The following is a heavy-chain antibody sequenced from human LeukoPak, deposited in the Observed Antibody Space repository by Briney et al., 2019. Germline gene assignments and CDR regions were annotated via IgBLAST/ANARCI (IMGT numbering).Heavy chain of an antibody. CDR1: GYTFSNYY. V-gene: IGHV1-46*01. J-gene: IGHJ4*02. CDR3: ARSQPYCISTSCYGPGDY. CDR2: INPSGGSI. D-gene: IGHD2-2*01. Sequence: ASVKVSCKASGYTFSNYYMHWVRQAPGQGLEWVGIINPSGGSISDAQRFQGRVTMTRDTSTRTFYMELSSLRPEDTAVYYCARSQPYCISTSCYGPGDYWGQGTLVTVSS.